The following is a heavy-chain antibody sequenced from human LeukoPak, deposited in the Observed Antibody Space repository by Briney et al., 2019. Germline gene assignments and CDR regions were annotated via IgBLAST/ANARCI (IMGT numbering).Heavy chain of an antibody. Sequence: ASVKVSCKASGYTFISYDINWVRQATGQGLECMGWMNPNSGDTGYAQKFQGRVTITRNTSINTAYMELSSLRSEDTAVYYCARARRGRSGSYSNYYYMDFWGKGTTVTVSS. V-gene: IGHV1-8*03. CDR2: MNPNSGDT. CDR1: GYTFISYD. D-gene: IGHD1-26*01. CDR3: ARARRGRSGSYSNYYYMDF. J-gene: IGHJ6*03.